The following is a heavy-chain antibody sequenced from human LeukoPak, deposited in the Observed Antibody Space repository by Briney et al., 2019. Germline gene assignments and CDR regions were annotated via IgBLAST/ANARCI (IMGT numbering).Heavy chain of an antibody. Sequence: SETLSLTCTVSGGSISSGGYYWSWIRQHPGKRLEWIGYIYYSGSTYYNPSLKSRVTISVDTSKNQFSLKLSSVTAADTAVYYCARAETSIVGATRPYYFDYWGQGTLVTVSS. D-gene: IGHD1-26*01. V-gene: IGHV4-31*03. CDR3: ARAETSIVGATRPYYFDY. J-gene: IGHJ4*02. CDR2: IYYSGST. CDR1: GGSISSGGYY.